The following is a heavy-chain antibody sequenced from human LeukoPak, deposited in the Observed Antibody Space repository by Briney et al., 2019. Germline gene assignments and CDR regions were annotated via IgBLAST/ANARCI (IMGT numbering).Heavy chain of an antibody. D-gene: IGHD3-10*01. J-gene: IGHJ5*02. CDR2: INPSGGTT. Sequence: ASVKVSCKASGYTFTRYYMHWVRQAPGQGLEWMGIINPSGGTTGYAQKFQGRVTMTRDTSTSTVYMELSSLRSEDTAVYYCATNILVRDIINWFDPWGQGTLVTVSS. CDR1: GYTFTRYY. CDR3: ATNILVRDIINWFDP. V-gene: IGHV1-46*01.